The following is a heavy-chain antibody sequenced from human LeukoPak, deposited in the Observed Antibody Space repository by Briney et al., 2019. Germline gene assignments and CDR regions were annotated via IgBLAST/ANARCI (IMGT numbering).Heavy chain of an antibody. CDR1: VGSLSSSSYH. J-gene: IGHJ4*02. Sequence: KASETLSLTGTASVGSLSSSSYHGGGIRQSPGKGLEWIGSIYYSGSTYYNPSLKSRITISVDSSKSQFSLKLSSVTAADTAVYYCARHGTGRFDSSGYYYQFDYWGQGTLVTVSS. V-gene: IGHV4-39*01. D-gene: IGHD3-22*01. CDR2: IYYSGST. CDR3: ARHGTGRFDSSGYYYQFDY.